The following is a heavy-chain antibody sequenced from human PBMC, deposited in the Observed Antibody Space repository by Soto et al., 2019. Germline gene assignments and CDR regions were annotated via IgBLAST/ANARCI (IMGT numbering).Heavy chain of an antibody. V-gene: IGHV4-39*01. D-gene: IGHD4-17*01. CDR1: GGSISSSSYY. CDR2: IYYSGST. CDR3: ARGFYGAQGYMDV. J-gene: IGHJ6*03. Sequence: PSETLSLTCTVSGGSISSSSYYWGWIRQPPGKGLEWIGSIYYSGSTYYNPSLKSRVTISVDTSKNQFSLKLSSVTAADTAVYYCARGFYGAQGYMDVWGKGPTVTVSS.